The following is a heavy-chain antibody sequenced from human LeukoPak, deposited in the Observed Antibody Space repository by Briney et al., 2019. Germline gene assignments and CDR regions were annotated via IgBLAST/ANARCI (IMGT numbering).Heavy chain of an antibody. Sequence: PGGSLRLSCAASGFTFSSYAMRWVRQAPGKGLEWVAVISYDGSNKYYADSVKGRFTISRDNSKNTLYLQMNSLRAEDTAVYYCAREGDFWSGPRDWGQGTLVTVSS. CDR1: GFTFSSYA. J-gene: IGHJ4*02. CDR3: AREGDFWSGPRD. V-gene: IGHV3-30-3*01. CDR2: ISYDGSNK. D-gene: IGHD3-3*01.